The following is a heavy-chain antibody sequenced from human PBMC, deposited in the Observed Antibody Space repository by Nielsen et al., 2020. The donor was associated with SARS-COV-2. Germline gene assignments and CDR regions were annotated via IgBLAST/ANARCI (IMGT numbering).Heavy chain of an antibody. Sequence: SLKISCAASGFTFDDYAMHWVRQAPGKGLEWVSGISWNSGSIGYADSVKGRFTISRDNAKNSLYLQMNSLRVEDTALYYCAKDNGYGDGFYYYYMDVWGKGTTVTVSS. J-gene: IGHJ6*03. CDR3: AKDNGYGDGFYYYYMDV. V-gene: IGHV3-9*01. CDR1: GFTFDDYA. CDR2: ISWNSGSI. D-gene: IGHD4-17*01.